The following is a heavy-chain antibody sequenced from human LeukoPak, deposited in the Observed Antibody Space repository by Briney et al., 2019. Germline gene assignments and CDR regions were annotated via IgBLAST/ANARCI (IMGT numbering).Heavy chain of an antibody. CDR1: EYSFTNYW. CDR2: IYPGDSDN. Sequence: GESLKISCKGSEYSFTNYWIALVRQMPGRGLEWMGIIYPGDSDNRYSPSFQGQVTTSAYKSISTAYLQWSSPKASDTAMYYCAKYYGSGSKYYYYGMDVWGQGTTVTVSS. J-gene: IGHJ6*02. D-gene: IGHD3-10*01. CDR3: AKYYGSGSKYYYYGMDV. V-gene: IGHV5-51*01.